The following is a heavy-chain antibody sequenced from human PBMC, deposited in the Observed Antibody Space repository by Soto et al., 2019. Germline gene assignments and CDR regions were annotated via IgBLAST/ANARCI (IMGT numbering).Heavy chain of an antibody. CDR3: ARQKSPARPYGMDV. J-gene: IGHJ6*02. D-gene: IGHD6-6*01. CDR2: IYPGDSDT. Sequence: VESLKSSCKGSGYTFSRHWIGWVRQMPGKGLEWLGIIYPGDSDTRYSPSFQGQVTFSADKSISTAYLQWSSLKASETAMYYCARQKSPARPYGMDVWGQGTTVTVSS. V-gene: IGHV5-51*01. CDR1: GYTFSRHW.